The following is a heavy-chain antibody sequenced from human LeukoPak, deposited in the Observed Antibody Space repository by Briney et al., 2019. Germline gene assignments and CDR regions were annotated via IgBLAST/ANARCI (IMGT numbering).Heavy chain of an antibody. CDR1: GGSISSHY. Sequence: PSGTLSLTCTVSGGSISSHYWSWIRQPPGKGLEWIGYIYYSGSTNYNPSLKSRVTISVDTSKNQFSLKLSSVTAADTAVYYCARGDNWFDPWGQGTLVTVSS. V-gene: IGHV4-59*11. CDR2: IYYSGST. CDR3: ARGDNWFDP. J-gene: IGHJ5*02.